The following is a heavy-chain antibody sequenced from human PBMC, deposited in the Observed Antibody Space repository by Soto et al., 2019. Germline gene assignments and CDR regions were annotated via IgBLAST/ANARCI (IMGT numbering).Heavy chain of an antibody. CDR1: GYTFTSYA. Sequence: QVQLVQSGAEVKKPGASVKVSCKASGYTFTSYAMHWVRQAPGQRLEWMGWTNAGNGNTKYSQKFQGRVTITRDTSASTAYMELSSLRSEDTAVYYCARSTGSYYVWFDPWGQGTLVTVSS. V-gene: IGHV1-3*01. CDR2: TNAGNGNT. J-gene: IGHJ5*02. D-gene: IGHD1-26*01. CDR3: ARSTGSYYVWFDP.